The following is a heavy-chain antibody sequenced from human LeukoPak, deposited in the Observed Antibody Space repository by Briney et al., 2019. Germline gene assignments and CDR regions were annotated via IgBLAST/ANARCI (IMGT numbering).Heavy chain of an antibody. CDR2: ISYDGSNK. V-gene: IGHV3-30*03. J-gene: IGHJ4*02. CDR1: GFTFSSYG. Sequence: GGSLRLSCAASGFTFSSYGMHWVRQAPGKGLEWVAVISYDGSNKYYADSVKGRFTISRDNSKNTLYLQMNSLRAEDTAVYYCARPLYDFWSGGAGGFDYWGQGTLVTVSS. D-gene: IGHD3-3*01. CDR3: ARPLYDFWSGGAGGFDY.